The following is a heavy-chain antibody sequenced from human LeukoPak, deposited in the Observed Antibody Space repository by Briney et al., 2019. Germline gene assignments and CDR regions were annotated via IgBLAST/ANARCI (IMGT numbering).Heavy chain of an antibody. Sequence: PGGSLRLSCAASGVTFSSYSMNWVRQAPGKGLEWVSSISSSSSYIYYADSVKGRFTISRDNAKNSLYLQMNSLRAEDTAVYYCARDPLRNTCGSTSCYIGYWGQGTLVTVSS. CDR1: GVTFSSYS. D-gene: IGHD2-2*02. CDR3: ARDPLRNTCGSTSCYIGY. V-gene: IGHV3-21*01. CDR2: ISSSSSYI. J-gene: IGHJ4*02.